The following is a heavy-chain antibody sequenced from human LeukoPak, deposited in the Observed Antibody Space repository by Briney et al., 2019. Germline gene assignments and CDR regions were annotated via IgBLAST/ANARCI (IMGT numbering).Heavy chain of an antibody. CDR2: ISAYNGNT. CDR1: GYTFTSYG. V-gene: IGHV1-18*01. Sequence: APVKVSCKASGYTFTSYGISWVRQAPGQGLEWMGWISAYNGNTNYAQKLQGRVTMTTDTYTSTAYMELRSLRSDDTAVYYCASRSNYDILTGPHGYAFDIWGQGTMVTVSS. CDR3: ASRSNYDILTGPHGYAFDI. J-gene: IGHJ3*02. D-gene: IGHD3-9*01.